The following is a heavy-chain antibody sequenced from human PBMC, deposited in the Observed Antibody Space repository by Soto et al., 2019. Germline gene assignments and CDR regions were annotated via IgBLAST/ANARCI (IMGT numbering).Heavy chain of an antibody. D-gene: IGHD4-17*01. CDR2: TNPKSGYT. J-gene: IGHJ4*02. CDR3: ARTHGDLDY. Sequence: QVQLVQSGAEVKKPGASVKVSCKASGYTFTNYDINWVRQATGQGLEWMGWTNPKSGYTGYAQKFQGRVTMTRDPSISTAYMALNNLRSEDTAMYYCARTHGDLDYWGQGTLVTVSS. V-gene: IGHV1-8*01. CDR1: GYTFTNYD.